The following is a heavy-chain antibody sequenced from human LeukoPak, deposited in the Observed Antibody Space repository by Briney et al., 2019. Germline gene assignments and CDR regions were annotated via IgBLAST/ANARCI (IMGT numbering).Heavy chain of an antibody. J-gene: IGHJ4*02. CDR1: GYTFTSYG. CDR2: ISAYNGNT. CDR3: ARDLGSGSGIARADDY. D-gene: IGHD3-10*01. V-gene: IGHV1-18*01. Sequence: ASVKVSCTASGYTFTSYGISWVRQAPGQGLEWMGWISAYNGNTNYAQKLQGRVTMTTDTSTSTAYMELRSLRSDDTAVYYCARDLGSGSGIARADDYWGQGTLVTVSS.